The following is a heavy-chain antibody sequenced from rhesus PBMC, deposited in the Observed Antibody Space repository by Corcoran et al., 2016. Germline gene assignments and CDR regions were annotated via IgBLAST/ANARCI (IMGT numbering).Heavy chain of an antibody. D-gene: IGHD4-23*01. CDR3: TSPEYSNYHRFDV. J-gene: IGHJ5-1*01. CDR2: ISSASSYI. V-gene: IGHV3S16*01. Sequence: EVQLVESGGGLVQPGGSLRLSCAASGFTFSSYGMSWVRQAPGKGLEWVSSISSASSYISYADSVKGRFTISRDNAKNSLSLQMNSLRAEDTAVYYCTSPEYSNYHRFDVWGPGVLVTVSS. CDR1: GFTFSSYG.